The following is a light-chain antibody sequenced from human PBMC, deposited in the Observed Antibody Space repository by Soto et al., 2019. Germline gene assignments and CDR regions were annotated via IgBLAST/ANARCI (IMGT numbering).Light chain of an antibody. Sequence: QSVLTQPASVSGSPGQSITISYTGTSSDVGGYNYVSWYQQHPGKAPKLMIYDVSNRPSGVSNRFSGSKSGNTASLTISGLQAEDEADYYCSSYTSSSTDVVFGGGTKLTVL. J-gene: IGLJ2*01. V-gene: IGLV2-14*01. CDR1: SSDVGGYNY. CDR3: SSYTSSSTDVV. CDR2: DVS.